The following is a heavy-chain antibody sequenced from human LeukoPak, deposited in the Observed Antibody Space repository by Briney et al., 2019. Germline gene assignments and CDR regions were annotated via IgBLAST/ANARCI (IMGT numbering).Heavy chain of an antibody. CDR1: GYTFTSYD. J-gene: IGHJ4*02. CDR3: AKDLRITMVRGVILTLDY. CDR2: MNPNSGNT. D-gene: IGHD3-10*01. V-gene: IGHV1-8*01. Sequence: ASVKVSCKASGYTFTSYDINWVRQATGQGLEWMGWMNPNSGNTGYAQKFQGRVTMTRNTSISTAYMELSSLRSEDTAVYYCAKDLRITMVRGVILTLDYWGQGTLVTVSS.